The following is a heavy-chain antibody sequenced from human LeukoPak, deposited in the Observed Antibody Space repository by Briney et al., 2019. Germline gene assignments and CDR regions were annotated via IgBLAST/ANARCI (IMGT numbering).Heavy chain of an antibody. Sequence: PGGSLRLSCAASGFTFSRSAMTWVRQTPGKGLDWVSSISSSGNTYYAESVKGRFSISRDNSKNMQYLQMNSLRAEDTAVYYCVKGRISEDGLDFWGQGTLVTVSS. CDR2: ISSSGNT. CDR1: GFTFSRSA. J-gene: IGHJ4*02. V-gene: IGHV3-23*01. CDR3: VKGRISEDGLDF. D-gene: IGHD6-13*01.